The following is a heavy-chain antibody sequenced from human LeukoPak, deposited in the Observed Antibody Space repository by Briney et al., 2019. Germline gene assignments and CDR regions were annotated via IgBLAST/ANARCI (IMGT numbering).Heavy chain of an antibody. CDR1: GFTFSSYS. CDR3: AKDPWAYYYDSSGYYHSFFDY. D-gene: IGHD3-22*01. J-gene: IGHJ4*02. Sequence: GGSLRLSCAASGFTFSSYSMNWVRQAPGKGLEWVSSISSSSSYIYYADSVKGRFTISRDNAKNSLYLQMNSLRAEDTAVYYCAKDPWAYYYDSSGYYHSFFDYWGQGTLVTVSS. V-gene: IGHV3-21*01. CDR2: ISSSSSYI.